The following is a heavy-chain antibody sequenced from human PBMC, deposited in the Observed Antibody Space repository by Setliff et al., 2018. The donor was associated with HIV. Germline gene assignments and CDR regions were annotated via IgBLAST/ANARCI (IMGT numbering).Heavy chain of an antibody. CDR1: GYTFTNYD. D-gene: IGHD3-10*01. CDR3: ASDWELGHGFYI. CDR2: MNPNSGNT. Sequence: ASVKVSCKASGYTFTNYDLNWVRQASGQGLEWMGWMNPNSGNTGYAQKFQGRLAMTRNTSIDTAYMVLSSLTSEDTAVYYCASDWELGHGFYIWGQGTMVTVSS. J-gene: IGHJ3*02. V-gene: IGHV1-8*02.